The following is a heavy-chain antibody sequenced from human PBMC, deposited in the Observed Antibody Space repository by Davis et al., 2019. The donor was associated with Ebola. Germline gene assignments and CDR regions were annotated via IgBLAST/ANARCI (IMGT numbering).Heavy chain of an antibody. J-gene: IGHJ6*02. D-gene: IGHD3-3*01. CDR3: ARDPTHYDFWSGYYSYYYGMDV. V-gene: IGHV3-33*01. CDR1: GFTFSSYG. CDR2: IWYDGSNK. Sequence: GESLKISCAASGFTFSSYGMHWVRQAPGKGLEWVAVIWYDGSNKYYADSVKGRFTISRDDSKNTLYLQMNSLRAEDTAVYYCARDPTHYDFWSGYYSYYYGMDVWGQGTTVTVSS.